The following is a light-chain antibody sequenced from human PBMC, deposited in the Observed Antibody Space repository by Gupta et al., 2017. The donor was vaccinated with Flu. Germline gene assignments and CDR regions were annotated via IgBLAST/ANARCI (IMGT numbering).Light chain of an antibody. CDR3: LQTHSTAHT. CDR2: GAS. CDR1: QKISNY. V-gene: IGKV1-39*01. Sequence: DIQLIHSPSSLSASVGDRVTITCLASQKISNYLNWYQQKPGKAPQLLIYGASTLQSGVPSRFSGSGSGTDFTLTISRLQPEDFVTYYCLQTHSTAHTFGQGTKLEIK. J-gene: IGKJ2*01.